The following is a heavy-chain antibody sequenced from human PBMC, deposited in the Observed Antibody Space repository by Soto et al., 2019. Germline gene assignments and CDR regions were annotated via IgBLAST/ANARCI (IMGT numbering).Heavy chain of an antibody. CDR1: SGSISGGGYY. J-gene: IGHJ4*02. CDR2: IYYSGST. V-gene: IGHV4-31*03. Sequence: QVQLQESGPGLVKPSQTLSLTCTVSSGSISGGGYYWSWIRQHPGKGLEWIGYIYYSGSTYYNPSLKSRVTISVDTSKNQFSLKLSSVTAADTAVYYCARNGVAGNYYFDYWGQGTLVTVSS. CDR3: ARNGVAGNYYFDY. D-gene: IGHD6-19*01.